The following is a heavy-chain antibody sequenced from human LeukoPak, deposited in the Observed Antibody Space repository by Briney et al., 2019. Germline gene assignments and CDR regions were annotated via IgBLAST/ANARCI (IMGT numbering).Heavy chain of an antibody. CDR1: EFSISNYW. V-gene: IGHV3-7*01. J-gene: IGHJ3*02. Sequence: GGSLRLSCAASEFSISNYWMTWVRQAPGKGLEWVANISPDGGTTYYMDSVKGRLTIVRDTAVNSLYLQMNSLGVEDTAVYYCAREANFRAFDIWGQGTMVTVSS. CDR3: AREANFRAFDI. CDR2: ISPDGGTT.